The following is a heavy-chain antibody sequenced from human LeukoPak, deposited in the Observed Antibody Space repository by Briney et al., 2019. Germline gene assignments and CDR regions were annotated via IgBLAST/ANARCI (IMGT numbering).Heavy chain of an antibody. CDR3: ARAIGSLAGFDY. V-gene: IGHV4-31*03. D-gene: IGHD1-14*01. CDR2: IYYSGST. Sequence: SETLSLTCTVSGGSISSGGYYWSWIRQHPGKGLEWIGYIYYSGSTYYNPSLKSRVTISVDTSKNQFSLKLSSVTAADMAVYYCARAIGSLAGFDYWGQGTLVTVSS. CDR1: GGSISSGGYY. J-gene: IGHJ4*02.